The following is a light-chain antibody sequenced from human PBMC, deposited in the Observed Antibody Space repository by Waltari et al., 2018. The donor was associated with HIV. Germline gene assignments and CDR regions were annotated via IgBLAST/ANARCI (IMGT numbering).Light chain of an antibody. CDR2: EDD. Sequence: NSVLTQPHSVSESPGKTVTISCTRISGSIASNYVQWYQLRPGSAPTTVIYEDDERRSGVPDRFSGSVDSSSNSASLTISGLRTEDEADYYCQTYDRGRWVFGGGTKLTVL. CDR3: QTYDRGRWV. CDR1: SGSIASNY. V-gene: IGLV6-57*03. J-gene: IGLJ3*02.